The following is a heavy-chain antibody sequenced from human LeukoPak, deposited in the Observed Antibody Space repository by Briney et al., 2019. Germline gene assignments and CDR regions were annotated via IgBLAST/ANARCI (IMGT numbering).Heavy chain of an antibody. CDR2: IGGSDSIV. CDR1: EFTVNDYY. Sequence: GGSLRLSCAVSEFTVNDYYMSWIRPAPGKGLEWVSDIGGSDSIVAYADSVKGRFSISRDFAKNSLYLQMNSLRAEDTAVYYCAREKVAGTFDSWGQGALVTVSS. J-gene: IGHJ4*02. CDR3: AREKVAGTFDS. D-gene: IGHD6-19*01. V-gene: IGHV3-11*01.